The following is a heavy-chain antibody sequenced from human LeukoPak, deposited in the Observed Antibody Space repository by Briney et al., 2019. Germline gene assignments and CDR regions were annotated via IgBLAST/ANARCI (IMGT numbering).Heavy chain of an antibody. CDR2: ISSSSGYI. V-gene: IGHV3-21*01. CDR1: GFTFSSYN. Sequence: GGSLGLSCAASGFTFSSYNMNWVRQAPGKGLEWVSFISSSSGYIYYADSVKGRFTISRDNAKNSLYLQMNSLRAEDTAVYYCARASITMTYDIWGQGTMVTVSS. CDR3: ARASITMTYDI. D-gene: IGHD3-22*01. J-gene: IGHJ3*02.